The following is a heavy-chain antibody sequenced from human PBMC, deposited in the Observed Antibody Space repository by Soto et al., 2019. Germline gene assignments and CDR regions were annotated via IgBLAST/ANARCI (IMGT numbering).Heavy chain of an antibody. Sequence: QVQLVQSGAEVKKPGASVKVSCKASGYTFTSYGITWVRQAPGEGLEWLGWINGYNGNTNYAQKLKGRVTMTTDTSPSTAYMELRSLRSDDTAVYYCARMGDVPYYYYGMDVWGQGTTVTVSS. D-gene: IGHD3-16*01. CDR1: GYTFTSYG. CDR3: ARMGDVPYYYYGMDV. J-gene: IGHJ6*02. CDR2: INGYNGNT. V-gene: IGHV1-18*01.